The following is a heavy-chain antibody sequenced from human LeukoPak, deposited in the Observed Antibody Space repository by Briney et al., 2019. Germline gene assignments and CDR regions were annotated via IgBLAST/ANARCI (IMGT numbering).Heavy chain of an antibody. CDR2: IKEDGSET. Sequence: PGGSLRLSCASSGFTFSTFWVTGVRQAPGKGLEWVAHIKEDGSETYYVDSVKGRFTISRDNAKNSLYLQMNSLRADDTAVYYCARWGIWEERKGYPECRGQGTLVTVSS. J-gene: IGHJ4*02. D-gene: IGHD3-16*01. V-gene: IGHV3-7*01. CDR1: GFTFSTFW. CDR3: ARWGIWEERKGYPEC.